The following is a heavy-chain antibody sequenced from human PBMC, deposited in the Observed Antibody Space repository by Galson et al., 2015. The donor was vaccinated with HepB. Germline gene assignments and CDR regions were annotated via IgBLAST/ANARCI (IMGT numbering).Heavy chain of an antibody. D-gene: IGHD1-26*01. Sequence: SLRLSCAASGFTFGSYSMNWVRQAPGKGLEWVSSISSSSSYIYYADSVKGRFTISRDNAKNSLYLQMNSLRAEDTAVYYCARGCLVGAIARGETRAWFDPWGQGTLVTVSS. V-gene: IGHV3-21*01. CDR3: ARGCLVGAIARGETRAWFDP. J-gene: IGHJ5*02. CDR1: GFTFGSYS. CDR2: ISSSSSYI.